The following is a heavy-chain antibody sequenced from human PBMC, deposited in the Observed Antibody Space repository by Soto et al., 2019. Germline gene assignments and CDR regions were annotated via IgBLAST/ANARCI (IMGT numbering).Heavy chain of an antibody. Sequence: QVQLVQSGTEVRKPGSSVKVSCKAPGGSFSTYAISWVRQAPGQGLEWMGGIIPIFDKPDYGQKFQGRLTSTADESTTTVYRELNTLRSEDTAMYYCARAKARAALGGNYYYIMDVWGQGTRVVVSS. J-gene: IGHJ6*02. CDR3: ARAKARAALGGNYYYIMDV. D-gene: IGHD1-26*01. V-gene: IGHV1-69*12. CDR2: IIPIFDKP. CDR1: GGSFSTYA.